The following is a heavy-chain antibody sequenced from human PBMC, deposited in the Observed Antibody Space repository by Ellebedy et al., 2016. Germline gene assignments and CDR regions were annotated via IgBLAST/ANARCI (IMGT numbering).Heavy chain of an antibody. Sequence: GGSLRLXCAASGFTFGTYGMHWVRQAPGKGLEWVAVISYDGSNKYYVDSVKGRFTISRDNSKNTLYLQMNSLRDEDTAVYYCAKGPRDGNNWVHYWGQGTLVTVSS. V-gene: IGHV3-30*18. CDR3: AKGPRDGNNWVHY. CDR2: ISYDGSNK. J-gene: IGHJ4*02. D-gene: IGHD5-24*01. CDR1: GFTFGTYG.